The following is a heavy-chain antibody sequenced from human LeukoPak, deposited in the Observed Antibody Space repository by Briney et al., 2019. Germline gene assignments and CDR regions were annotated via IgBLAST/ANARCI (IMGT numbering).Heavy chain of an antibody. CDR3: ARGRGYSYGRHY. D-gene: IGHD5-18*01. V-gene: IGHV1-8*01. CDR2: MNPNSGNT. CDR1: GYTFTSYD. J-gene: IGHJ4*02. Sequence: ASVKVSCKASGYTFTSYDINWVRQATGQGLEWMGWMNPNSGNTGYAQKFQGRVTMTRNTSISTAYMELSSLRSEDTAVYYRARGRGYSYGRHYWGQGTLVTVSA.